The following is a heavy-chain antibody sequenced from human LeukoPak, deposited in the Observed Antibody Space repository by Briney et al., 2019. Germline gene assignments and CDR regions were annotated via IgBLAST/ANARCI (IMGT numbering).Heavy chain of an antibody. CDR1: GFTFSSYA. V-gene: IGHV3-64*01. CDR3: ARVNGSGSYYDY. Sequence: GSLRLSCAASGFTFSSYAMHWVRQAPGKGLEYVSAISNNGGTTYYANSVRGRFTISRDNSKNTLYLQMRSLRAEDKAVYYCARVNGSGSYYDYWGQGTLVTVSS. D-gene: IGHD3-10*01. CDR2: ISNNGGTT. J-gene: IGHJ4*02.